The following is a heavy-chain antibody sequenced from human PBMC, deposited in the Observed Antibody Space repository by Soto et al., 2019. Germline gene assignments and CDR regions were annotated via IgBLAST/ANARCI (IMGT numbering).Heavy chain of an antibody. Sequence: ASVKVSCKASGYTFTGYHMHWVRQAPGQGLEWMGWINPNSGGTNYAQKFQGRVTMTRDTSISTAYMELSRLRSDDTAVYYCARSLDYDFWSGYSYGMDVWGQGTTVTVS. CDR3: ARSLDYDFWSGYSYGMDV. J-gene: IGHJ6*02. CDR1: GYTFTGYH. CDR2: INPNSGGT. D-gene: IGHD3-3*01. V-gene: IGHV1-2*02.